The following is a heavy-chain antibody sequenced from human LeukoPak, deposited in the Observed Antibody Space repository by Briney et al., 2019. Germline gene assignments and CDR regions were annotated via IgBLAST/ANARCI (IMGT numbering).Heavy chain of an antibody. CDR1: GGSIGSYY. Sequence: SETLSLTCTVSGGSIGSYYWTWIRQPPGKGLELIGYVYYSGTTNYNPSLKSRVTISMGTSENQFSLKLSSVTAADTAVYYCARGAAPHYSDYWGQGTLVTVSS. J-gene: IGHJ4*02. CDR2: VYYSGTT. CDR3: ARGAAPHYSDY. V-gene: IGHV4-59*01. D-gene: IGHD6-6*01.